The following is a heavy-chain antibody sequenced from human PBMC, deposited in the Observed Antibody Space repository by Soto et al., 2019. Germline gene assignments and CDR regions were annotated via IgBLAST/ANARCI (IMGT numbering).Heavy chain of an antibody. J-gene: IGHJ6*03. CDR1: GFTFSSYG. V-gene: IGHV3-33*01. Sequence: QVQLVESGGGVVQPGRSLRLSCAASGFTFSSYGMHWVRQAPGKGLEWVAVIWYDGSNKYYADSVKGRFTISRDNSKNTLYLQMNSLRAEDTAVYYCARDFVYSTASSNYYMDVWGKGTTVTVSS. CDR2: IWYDGSNK. D-gene: IGHD4-4*01. CDR3: ARDFVYSTASSNYYMDV.